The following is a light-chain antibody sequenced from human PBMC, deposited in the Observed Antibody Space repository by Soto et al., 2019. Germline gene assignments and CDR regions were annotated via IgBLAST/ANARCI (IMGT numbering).Light chain of an antibody. CDR1: SSNIGAGYD. Sequence: QSVLTQPPSVSGAPGQRVTISCTGSSSNIGAGYDVHWYQQLPGTAPKLLIYGNSNRPSGVPDRFSGSKSGTSASLAITGLQAEDEADYYCSSYAGSSNSYVFVTGTKVTVL. J-gene: IGLJ1*01. V-gene: IGLV1-40*01. CDR2: GNS. CDR3: SSYAGSSNSYV.